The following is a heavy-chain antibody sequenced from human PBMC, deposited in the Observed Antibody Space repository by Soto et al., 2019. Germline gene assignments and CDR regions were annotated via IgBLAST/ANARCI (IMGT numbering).Heavy chain of an antibody. CDR3: ARMRWELLSESSYYYYYGMDV. D-gene: IGHD1-26*01. CDR2: INAGNGNI. V-gene: IGHV1-3*01. CDR1: GYTFTSYA. J-gene: IGHJ6*02. Sequence: QVQLVQSGAEVKKPGASVKVSCKASGYTFTSYAMHWVRQAPGQRLEWMGWINAGNGNIKYSQKFQGRVTITRDTSASTAYMELSSLRSEDTAVYYCARMRWELLSESSYYYYYGMDVWGQGTTVTVSS.